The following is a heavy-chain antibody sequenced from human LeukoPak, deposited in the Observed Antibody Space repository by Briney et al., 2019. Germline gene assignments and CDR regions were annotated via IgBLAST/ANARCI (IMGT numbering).Heavy chain of an antibody. J-gene: IGHJ3*02. CDR2: INPNSGGT. CDR1: GYTFTGYY. CDR3: ARDAYVHNAFDI. D-gene: IGHD1-1*01. Sequence: ASVKVSCKASGYTFTGYYMHWVRQAPGQGLEWMGRINPNSGGTNYAQKFQGRATMTRDTSISTAYMELSRLRSDDTAVYYCARDAYVHNAFDIWGQGTMVTVSS. V-gene: IGHV1-2*06.